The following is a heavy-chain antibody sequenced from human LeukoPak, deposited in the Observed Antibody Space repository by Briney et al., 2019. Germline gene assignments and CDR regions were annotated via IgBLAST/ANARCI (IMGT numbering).Heavy chain of an antibody. CDR1: GGSISSSSYY. Sequence: SETLSLTCTVSGGSISSSSYYWGWIRQPPGKGLEWIGSIYYSGSTYYNPSLKSRVTISVDTSKNQFSLKLSSVTAADTAVYCCARQNPYSSGWYYFVYWGQGTLVTVSS. J-gene: IGHJ4*02. CDR2: IYYSGST. V-gene: IGHV4-39*01. D-gene: IGHD6-19*01. CDR3: ARQNPYSSGWYYFVY.